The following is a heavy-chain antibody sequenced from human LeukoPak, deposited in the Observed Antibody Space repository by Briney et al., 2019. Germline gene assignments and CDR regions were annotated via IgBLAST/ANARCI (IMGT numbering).Heavy chain of an antibody. CDR2: INPSGGST. Sequence: ASVKVSCKASGYTFTSYYMHWVRQAPGQGLEWMGIINPSGGSTSYAQKFQGRVTMTRDTSTSTVYMELSSLRSEDTAVYYCASGYFDWLLSAYFDYWGQGTLVTVSS. V-gene: IGHV1-46*01. J-gene: IGHJ4*02. CDR1: GYTFTSYY. D-gene: IGHD3-9*01. CDR3: ASGYFDWLLSAYFDY.